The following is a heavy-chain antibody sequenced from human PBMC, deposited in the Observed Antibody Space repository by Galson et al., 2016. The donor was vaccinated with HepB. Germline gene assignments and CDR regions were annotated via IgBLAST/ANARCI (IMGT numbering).Heavy chain of an antibody. CDR3: ARASGGGYDWDYYYGMDV. Sequence: SLRLSCAGSGFILSTHSMAWVRQAPGKGLEWVSLISSGSTYIYYADSVRGRFTISRDNAGKSLYLQMNTLRADDTAVYYCARASGGGYDWDYYYGMDVWGKGTTVTVSS. V-gene: IGHV3-21*01. CDR2: ISSGSTYI. D-gene: IGHD5-12*01. CDR1: GFILSTHS. J-gene: IGHJ6*04.